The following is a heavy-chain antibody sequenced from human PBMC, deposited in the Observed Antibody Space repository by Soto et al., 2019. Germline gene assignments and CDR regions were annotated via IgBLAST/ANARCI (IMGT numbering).Heavy chain of an antibody. D-gene: IGHD6-19*01. V-gene: IGHV3-23*01. Sequence: GGSLRLSCAASGFTFSSYAMNWVRQAPGKGLEWVSSISGSGDSTYYADSVKGRFTISRENSNSTLSLQMNSLRAEDTAVYYCAKGLYSSGYLVFNFWGQGILVTVPS. CDR3: AKGLYSSGYLVFNF. J-gene: IGHJ4*02. CDR1: GFTFSSYA. CDR2: ISGSGDST.